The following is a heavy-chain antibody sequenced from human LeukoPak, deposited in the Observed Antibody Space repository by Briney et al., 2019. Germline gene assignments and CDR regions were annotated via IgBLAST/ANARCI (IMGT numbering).Heavy chain of an antibody. Sequence: SETLSLTCSVSGVSISSSGYYWGWIRQPPGKGLEWIGSIDSSGSTYYIPSLKSRITISADTSKNQFSLMLSSVTAADTAVYHCARDRGSFDVDYWGPGTLVTVTS. J-gene: IGHJ4*02. CDR1: GVSISSSGYY. CDR2: IDSSGST. D-gene: IGHD3-9*01. CDR3: ARDRGSFDVDY. V-gene: IGHV4-39*07.